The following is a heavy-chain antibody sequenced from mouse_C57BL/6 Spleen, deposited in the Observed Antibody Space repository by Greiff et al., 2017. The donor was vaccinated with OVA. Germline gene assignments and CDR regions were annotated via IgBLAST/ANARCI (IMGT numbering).Heavy chain of an antibody. CDR1: GYTFTSYW. CDR2: INPSNGGT. J-gene: IGHJ4*01. CDR3: AREEPSDYAMDY. Sequence: QVHVKQSGTELVKPGASVKLSCKASGYTFTSYWMHWVKQRPGQGLEWIGNINPSNGGTNYNEKFKSKATLSVDKSSSTAYMQLSSLTSEDAAVYYCAREEPSDYAMDYWGQGTSVTVSS. V-gene: IGHV1-53*01. D-gene: IGHD6-1*01.